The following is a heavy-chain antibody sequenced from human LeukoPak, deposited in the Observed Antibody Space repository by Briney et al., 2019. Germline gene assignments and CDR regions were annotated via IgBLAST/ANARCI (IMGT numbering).Heavy chain of an antibody. CDR3: ARDTVYGSGSYFTFDY. Sequence: GASVKVSCKASGYTFTSYGISWVRQAPGQGLEWMGWISAYNGNTNYAQKLQSRVTMTTDTSTSTAYMELRSLRSDDTAVYYCARDTVYGSGSYFTFDYWGQGTLVTVSS. D-gene: IGHD3-10*01. CDR1: GYTFTSYG. CDR2: ISAYNGNT. J-gene: IGHJ4*02. V-gene: IGHV1-18*04.